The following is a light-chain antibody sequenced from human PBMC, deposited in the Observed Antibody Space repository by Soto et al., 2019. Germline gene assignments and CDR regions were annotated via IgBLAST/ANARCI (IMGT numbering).Light chain of an antibody. V-gene: IGKV3D-20*01. Sequence: EIVLTQSPATLSLSPGERATLSCGASQTITSAYLAWYQLKPGLAPRLLFYDASNRATGVPDRFSGSGSGTDFPLTISRLEPEDFAVYYCPQYATSPITFGGGTKVEIK. CDR1: QTITSAY. CDR3: PQYATSPIT. J-gene: IGKJ4*01. CDR2: DAS.